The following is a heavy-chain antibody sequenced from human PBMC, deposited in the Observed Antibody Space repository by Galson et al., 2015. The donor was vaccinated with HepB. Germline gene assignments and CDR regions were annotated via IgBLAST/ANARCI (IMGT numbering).Heavy chain of an antibody. D-gene: IGHD3-10*01. J-gene: IGHJ6*02. CDR1: GYTFTSYD. Sequence: SVKVSCKASGYTFTSYDINWVRQATGQGLEWMGWMNPNSGNTGYAQKFQGRVTMTRNTSISTAYMELSSLRSEDTAVYYCARGRSGPDNRLWFGELLTPYHYYGMGVWGQGTTVTVYS. CDR2: MNPNSGNT. CDR3: ARGRSGPDNRLWFGELLTPYHYYGMGV. V-gene: IGHV1-8*01.